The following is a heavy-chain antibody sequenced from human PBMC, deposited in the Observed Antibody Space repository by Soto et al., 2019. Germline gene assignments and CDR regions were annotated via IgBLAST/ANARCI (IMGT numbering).Heavy chain of an antibody. CDR3: ARGTRSGYDYSYYYGMDV. V-gene: IGHV3-66*01. J-gene: IGHJ6*02. Sequence: GGSLRLSCAASGFTVSSNYMSWVRQAPGKGLEWVSVIYSGGSTYYADSVKGRFTISRHNSKNTLYLQMNSLRAEDTAVYYCARGTRSGYDYSYYYGMDVWGQGTTVTVSS. CDR2: IYSGGST. CDR1: GFTVSSNY. D-gene: IGHD5-12*01.